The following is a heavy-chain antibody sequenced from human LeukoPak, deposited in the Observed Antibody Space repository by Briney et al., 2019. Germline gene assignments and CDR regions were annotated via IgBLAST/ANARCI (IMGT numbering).Heavy chain of an antibody. Sequence: GGSLRLSCAASGFTFSSYSMNWVRQAPGKGLEWVSSISSSSSYIYYADSVKGRFTISRDNAKNSLYLQMNSLRAEDTAVYYCARDGALRYFDWLTEYYFDYWGQGTLVTVSS. D-gene: IGHD3-9*01. J-gene: IGHJ4*02. CDR1: GFTFSSYS. V-gene: IGHV3-21*01. CDR2: ISSSSSYI. CDR3: ARDGALRYFDWLTEYYFDY.